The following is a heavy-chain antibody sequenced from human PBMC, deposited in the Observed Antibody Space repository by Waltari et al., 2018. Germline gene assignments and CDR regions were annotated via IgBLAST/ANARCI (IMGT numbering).Heavy chain of an antibody. CDR1: GGSFSGYS. Sequence: QVQLQQWGAGLLKPSETLSLTCAVYGGSFSGYSWSWIRQPPGKGLEWNGEINHSGRTNYNPSIKSRVTISVDTSKNQLSLKLSSVTAADTAVYYCARVAGIAAAGNGFDYWGQGTLVTVSS. J-gene: IGHJ4*02. CDR2: INHSGRT. V-gene: IGHV4-34*01. CDR3: ARVAGIAAAGNGFDY. D-gene: IGHD6-13*01.